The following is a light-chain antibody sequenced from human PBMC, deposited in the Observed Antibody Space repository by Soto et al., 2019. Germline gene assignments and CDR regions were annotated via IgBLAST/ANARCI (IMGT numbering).Light chain of an antibody. V-gene: IGLV2-14*01. CDR2: DVS. CDR1: MSDIDAYNY. J-gene: IGLJ1*01. CDR3: GSYTTSSNYV. Sequence: QGPLTQPDCVYGSPGQSITMSCTGTMSDIDAYNYVSWYQQHPGKAPKLMIYDVSNRPSGISNRFSGSKSGNTASLTISGLQAEDEADYYCGSYTTSSNYVFGTGTKVTVL.